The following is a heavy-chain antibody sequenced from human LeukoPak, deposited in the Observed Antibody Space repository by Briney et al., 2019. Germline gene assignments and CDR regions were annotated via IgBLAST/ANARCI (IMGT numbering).Heavy chain of an antibody. CDR3: ARSNMITFGGVIAPFDY. D-gene: IGHD3-16*02. V-gene: IGHV4-39*01. J-gene: IGHJ4*02. Sequence: SETPSLTCAVYGGSFSSYYWGWIRQPPGKGLEWIGSIYYSGSTYYNPSLKSRVTISVDTSKNQFSLKLSSVTAADTAVYYCARSNMITFGGVIAPFDYWGQGTLVTVSS. CDR2: IYYSGST. CDR1: GGSFSSYY.